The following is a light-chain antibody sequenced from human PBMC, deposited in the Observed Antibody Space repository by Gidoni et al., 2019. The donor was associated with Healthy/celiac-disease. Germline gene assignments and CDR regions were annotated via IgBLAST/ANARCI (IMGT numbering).Light chain of an antibody. Sequence: DIQMTHSLSTLSASVGDRDTIPCRASQRISSYLNWYQQKPGKAPKLLIYAASSLQSGVPARFSGSGSGTDFTLTISSLQPEDFAAYYCQQSYSTLWTFGQGTKVEIK. CDR3: QQSYSTLWT. V-gene: IGKV1-39*01. CDR1: QRISSY. CDR2: AAS. J-gene: IGKJ1*01.